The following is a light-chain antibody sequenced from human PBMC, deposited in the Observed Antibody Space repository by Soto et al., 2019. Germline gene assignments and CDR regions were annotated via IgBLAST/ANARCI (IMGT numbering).Light chain of an antibody. Sequence: QPVLTQPPSVSGAPGQRVTISCTGSSSNIGAGYDVHWYQQLPGTAPKLLIYGNSNRPSGVPDRFSGSKSGTSASLAITGLQAEDEADYYCQSYDSSVSKVVFGGGTKLNVL. CDR2: GNS. V-gene: IGLV1-40*01. CDR3: QSYDSSVSKVV. J-gene: IGLJ2*01. CDR1: SSNIGAGYD.